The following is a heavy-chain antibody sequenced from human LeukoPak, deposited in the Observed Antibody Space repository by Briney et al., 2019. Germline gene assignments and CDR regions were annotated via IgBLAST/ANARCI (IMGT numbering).Heavy chain of an antibody. CDR3: ARVFSRRFLEWLPLDY. D-gene: IGHD3-3*01. V-gene: IGHV1-69*13. Sequence: SVTVSCKASGGTFSSYAISWVRQAPGQGLEWMGGIIPIFGTANYAQKFQGRVTITADESTSTAYMELSSLRSDDTAVYYCARVFSRRFLEWLPLDYWGQGTLVTVSS. J-gene: IGHJ4*02. CDR2: IIPIFGTA. CDR1: GGTFSSYA.